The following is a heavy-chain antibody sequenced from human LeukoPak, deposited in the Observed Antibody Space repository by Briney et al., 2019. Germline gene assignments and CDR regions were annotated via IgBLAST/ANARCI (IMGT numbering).Heavy chain of an antibody. D-gene: IGHD3-22*01. CDR3: ASEYKYDSSGANAFDI. J-gene: IGHJ3*02. Sequence: ASVKVSCKTSGYTFTSYYMHWVRQAPGQGPEWMGVISPSGGSTTYAQKFQGRVTLTRDMSTSTDYLELSSLRSEDTAVYYCASEYKYDSSGANAFDIWGQGTMVTVSS. CDR1: GYTFTSYY. V-gene: IGHV1-46*01. CDR2: ISPSGGST.